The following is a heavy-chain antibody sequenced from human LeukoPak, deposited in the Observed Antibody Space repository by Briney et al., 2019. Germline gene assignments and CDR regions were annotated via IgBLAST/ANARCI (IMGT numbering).Heavy chain of an antibody. D-gene: IGHD3-9*01. CDR2: VYYSGST. Sequence: SETLSLTCTVSGGSISTYYWSWIRQPPGKGLEWIGYVYYSGSTSYNPSLKSRVSISVDTSKNQFSLKLSSVTAADPAVYYCARLYDILSGYDAFEIWGQGTMVTVSS. V-gene: IGHV4-59*08. CDR3: ARLYDILSGYDAFEI. CDR1: GGSISTYY. J-gene: IGHJ3*02.